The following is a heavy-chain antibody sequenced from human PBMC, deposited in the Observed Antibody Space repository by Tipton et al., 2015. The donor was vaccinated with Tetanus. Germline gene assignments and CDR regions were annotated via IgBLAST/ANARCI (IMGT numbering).Heavy chain of an antibody. Sequence: VQLVQSGPEVKKPGESLKISCQASGYDFNNYWIGWVRQTPDKGLEWVAIIYPGDSDVKYSPSFQGQVTISADTSINTAYLQWGRLRASASGLFYCARLRWNYSYRPYYFDSWGLGTLVTVSS. J-gene: IGHJ4*02. V-gene: IGHV5-51*01. CDR1: GYDFNNYW. D-gene: IGHD1-7*01. CDR2: IYPGDSDV. CDR3: ARLRWNYSYRPYYFDS.